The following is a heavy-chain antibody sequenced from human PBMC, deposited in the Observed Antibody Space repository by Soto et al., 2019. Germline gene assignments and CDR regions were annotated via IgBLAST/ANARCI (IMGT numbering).Heavy chain of an antibody. D-gene: IGHD2-8*01. CDR3: AKARCTTSNCYVPDY. V-gene: IGHV3-23*01. CDR1: GFSFSTYT. J-gene: IGHJ4*02. CDR2: ISGSGGSP. Sequence: GGSLRLSCAASGFSFSTYTMSWVRRAPGKGLEWVSAISGSGGSPSYADSVQGRFTISRDNPKKTLYLQMNSLRAGDTAVYYCAKARCTTSNCYVPDYWAQGTLVTVSS.